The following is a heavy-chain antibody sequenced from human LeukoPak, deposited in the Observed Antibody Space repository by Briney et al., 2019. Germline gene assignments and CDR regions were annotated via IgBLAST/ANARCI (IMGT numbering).Heavy chain of an antibody. CDR3: AGLEYSPPPSPYYFDY. Sequence: PSETLSLTCAVYGGSFSGYYWSWIRQPPGKGLEWIGEINHSGSTNYNPSLKSRVTISVDTSKNQFSLKLSSVTAADTAVYYCAGLEYSPPPSPYYFDYWGQGTLVTVSS. D-gene: IGHD6-6*01. CDR2: INHSGST. CDR1: GGSFSGYY. J-gene: IGHJ4*02. V-gene: IGHV4-34*01.